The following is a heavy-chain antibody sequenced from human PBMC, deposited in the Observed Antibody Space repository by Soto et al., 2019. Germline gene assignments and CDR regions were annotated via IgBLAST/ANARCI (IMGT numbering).Heavy chain of an antibody. J-gene: IGHJ6*02. Sequence: QVQLVESGGGLVQPGRSLRLSCAASGFTFSSYAMHWVRQAPGKGLEWVSVISYDGSNKYYADSVKGRFTISRDNSKNTLYLQMNSLRAEDTAVYYCAREGGSYGDYVSYYGMDVWGQGTTVTVSS. CDR3: AREGGSYGDYVSYYGMDV. V-gene: IGHV3-30-3*01. CDR1: GFTFSSYA. D-gene: IGHD4-17*01. CDR2: ISYDGSNK.